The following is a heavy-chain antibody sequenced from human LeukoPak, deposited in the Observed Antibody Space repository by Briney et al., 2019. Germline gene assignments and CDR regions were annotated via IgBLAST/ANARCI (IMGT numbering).Heavy chain of an antibody. V-gene: IGHV3-74*01. Sequence: GGSLRLSCAASGFTVSSNYMSWVRQAPGKGLVWVSVISSDGRSTIYADSVKGRFTISRDNAKNTLYLQMDSLRAEDTAVYFCASQLGGNVYWGQGTLVTVSS. J-gene: IGHJ4*02. CDR3: ASQLGGNVY. D-gene: IGHD3-16*01. CDR1: GFTVSSNY. CDR2: ISSDGRST.